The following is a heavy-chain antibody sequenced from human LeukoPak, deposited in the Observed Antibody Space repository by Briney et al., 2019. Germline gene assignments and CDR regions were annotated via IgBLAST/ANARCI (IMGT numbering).Heavy chain of an antibody. J-gene: IGHJ4*02. CDR2: MNPNSGNT. CDR3: ARDDDYGSGSYTY. CDR1: GYTFTSYD. D-gene: IGHD3-10*01. V-gene: IGHV1-8*03. Sequence: ASVKVSCKASGYTFTSYDINWVRQATGQGLEWMGRMNPNSGNTGYAQKFQGRVTITRNTSISTAYMELSSLRSEDTAVYHCARDDDYGSGSYTYWGQGTLVTVSS.